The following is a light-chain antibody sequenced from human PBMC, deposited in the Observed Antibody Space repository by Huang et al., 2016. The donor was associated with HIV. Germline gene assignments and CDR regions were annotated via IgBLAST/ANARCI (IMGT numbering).Light chain of an antibody. CDR2: AAA. J-gene: IGKJ2*01. V-gene: IGKV3-20*01. CDR1: QSVNSNY. CDR3: QQYGRSPYT. Sequence: EIVLTQSPGTLSLSPGERATLSCRASQSVNSNYLAWYQQKPGQAPRLLIYAAASRAAGIPDRFRGSGSGTDFTLSISRLEPEDFAVYYCQQYGRSPYTFGQGTKLEIK.